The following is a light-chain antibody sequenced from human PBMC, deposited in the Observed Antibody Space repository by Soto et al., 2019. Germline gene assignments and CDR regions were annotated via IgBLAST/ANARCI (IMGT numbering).Light chain of an antibody. V-gene: IGLV2-14*01. CDR2: DVN. CDR3: FSKISGFVYG. CDR1: NTDLGVYGY. Sequence: QSVLAQPASVSGSFGQSITISCSGPNTDLGVYGYVSWYQHQPGKAPKLLIYDVNNRPSGISDRFSGSKSGATASLTISGLQAEDEADYFCFSKISGFVYGFGTGTKVTVL. J-gene: IGLJ1*01.